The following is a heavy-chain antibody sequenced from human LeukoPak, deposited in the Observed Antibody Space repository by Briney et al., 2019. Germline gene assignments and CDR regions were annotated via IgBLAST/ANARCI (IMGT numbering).Heavy chain of an antibody. V-gene: IGHV3-30-3*01. J-gene: IGHJ4*02. D-gene: IGHD1-26*01. CDR3: ARDRVGATDYFDY. Sequence: GRSLRLSCAASGFTFSSYAMHWVRQAPGKGLERVAVISYDGSNKYYADSVKGRFTISRDNSKNTLYLQMNSLRAEDTAVYYCARDRVGATDYFDYWGQGTLVTVSS. CDR1: GFTFSSYA. CDR2: ISYDGSNK.